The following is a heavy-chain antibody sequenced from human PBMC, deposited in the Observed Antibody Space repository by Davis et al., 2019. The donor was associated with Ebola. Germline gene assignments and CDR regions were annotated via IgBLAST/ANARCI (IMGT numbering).Heavy chain of an antibody. V-gene: IGHV3-15*01. CDR1: GFTVSSNH. Sequence: GGSLRLSCAASGFTVSSNHMSWVRQAPGKGLEWVGRIKSKTDGGTTDYAAPVKGRFTISRDDSKNTLYLQMNSLKTEDTAVYYCTTYYDILTGYYNFDYWGQGTLVTVSS. D-gene: IGHD3-9*01. CDR2: IKSKTDGGTT. J-gene: IGHJ4*02. CDR3: TTYYDILTGYYNFDY.